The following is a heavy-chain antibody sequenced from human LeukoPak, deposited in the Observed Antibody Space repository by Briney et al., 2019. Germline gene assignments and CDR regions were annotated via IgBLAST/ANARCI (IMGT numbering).Heavy chain of an antibody. CDR3: ARAYYYDSSGYYTYLAY. J-gene: IGHJ4*02. V-gene: IGHV3-48*03. CDR1: GFTFSSYE. CDR2: ISSSGSTI. Sequence: GGSLRLSCAASGFTFSSYEMNWVRQAPGKGLEWVSYISSSGSTIYYADSVKGRFTISRDNAKNSLYLQMNSLRAEDTAVYYCARAYYYDSSGYYTYLAYWGQGTLVTVSS. D-gene: IGHD3-22*01.